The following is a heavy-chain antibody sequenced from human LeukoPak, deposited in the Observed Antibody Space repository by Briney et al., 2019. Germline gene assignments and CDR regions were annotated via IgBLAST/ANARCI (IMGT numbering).Heavy chain of an antibody. CDR2: ISYDGSNK. V-gene: IGHV3-30-3*02. D-gene: IGHD4/OR15-4a*01. CDR3: ANEVRPNDY. CDR1: GFTFSSYA. J-gene: IGHJ4*02. Sequence: PGGSLRLSCAASGFTFSSYAMHWVRQAPGKGLEWVAVISYDGSNKYYADSVKGRFTISRDNSKNTLYLQMNSLRAEDTALYFCANEVRPNDYWGRGTLVTVSS.